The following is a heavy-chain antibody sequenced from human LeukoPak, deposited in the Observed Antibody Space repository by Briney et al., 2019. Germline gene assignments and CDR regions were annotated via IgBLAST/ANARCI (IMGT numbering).Heavy chain of an antibody. J-gene: IGHJ4*02. CDR2: ISGYYGNT. CDR3: ARGGAVAGTGAFDY. CDR1: GYPFTSYG. Sequence: GASVKVSCKASGYPFTSYGISWVRQAPGQGLEWMGWISGYYGNTNSAQKLQGRITMTTDTSTSTAYMELRSLRSDDTAVYYCARGGAVAGTGAFDYWGQGTLVTVSS. V-gene: IGHV1-18*01. D-gene: IGHD6-19*01.